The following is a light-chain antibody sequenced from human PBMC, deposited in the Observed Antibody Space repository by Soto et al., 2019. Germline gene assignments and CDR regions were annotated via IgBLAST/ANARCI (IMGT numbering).Light chain of an antibody. Sequence: IVMTQSPLSLPVTPGEPASISCRSSQSLLYSNGFTYLDWYLQRPGQSPQLLISLGSNRASGVPDRFSGSGAGTDFTLKISRVEAEDVGVYYCMQTLQTPWTFGQGTKVDIK. J-gene: IGKJ1*01. CDR1: QSLLYSNGFTY. V-gene: IGKV2-28*01. CDR3: MQTLQTPWT. CDR2: LGS.